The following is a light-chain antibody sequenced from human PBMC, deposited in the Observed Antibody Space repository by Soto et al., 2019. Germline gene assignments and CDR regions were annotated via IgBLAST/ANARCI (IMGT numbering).Light chain of an antibody. CDR2: EVN. J-gene: IGLJ2*01. V-gene: IGLV2-23*02. CDR1: SGDVGTYNL. CDR3: CSYAGRSNVV. Sequence: QSVLTQPSSVSGSPGQSIPISCTGTSGDVGTYNLVSWYQQHPGRAPKLIIFEVNKRPSGVSNRLSGSKSGNTASLAISGLQADDEADYHCCSYAGRSNVVCGGGTKLTVL.